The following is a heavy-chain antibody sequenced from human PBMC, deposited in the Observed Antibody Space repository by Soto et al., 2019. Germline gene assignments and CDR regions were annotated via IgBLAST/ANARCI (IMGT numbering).Heavy chain of an antibody. CDR2: ISYDGSNK. J-gene: IGHJ3*01. CDR1: GFTFSSYA. V-gene: IGHV3-30-3*01. Sequence: QVQLVASGGGVVQPGRSLRLSCAASGFTFSSYAMHWVRQAPGKGLEWVAVISYDGSNKYYADSVKGRFTISRDNSKNTLYLQMNSLSAEDTAVYYCARDERYCRGGSCDAFYFWGQGTMVTVSS. D-gene: IGHD2-15*01. CDR3: ARDERYCRGGSCDAFYF.